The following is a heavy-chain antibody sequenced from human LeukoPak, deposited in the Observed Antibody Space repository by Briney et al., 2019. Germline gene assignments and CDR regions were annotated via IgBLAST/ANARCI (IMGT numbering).Heavy chain of an antibody. D-gene: IGHD3-10*01. CDR2: ISGSGGST. CDR1: GFTFSSYA. J-gene: IGHJ3*02. V-gene: IGHV3-23*01. Sequence: QTGGSLRLSCAASGFTFSSYAMSWVRQAPGKGLEWVSAISGSGGSTYYADSVKGRFTISRDNSKNTLYLQMNSLRAEDTAVYYCAGYYGSGSRTNAFDIWGQGTMVTVSS. CDR3: AGYYGSGSRTNAFDI.